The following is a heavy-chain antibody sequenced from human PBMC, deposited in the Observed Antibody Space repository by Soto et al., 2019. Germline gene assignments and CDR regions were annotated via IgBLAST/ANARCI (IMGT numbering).Heavy chain of an antibody. V-gene: IGHV4-39*02. CDR1: GGPISSSSYY. CDR2: IYYSGPT. CDR3: ARDRDGYNYDY. J-gene: IGHJ4*02. D-gene: IGHD5-12*01. Sequence: SETLSLTCTVSGGPISSSSYYWGWIRQPPGKGLEWIGNIYYSGPTYYNPSLKSRVTISVDTSKNQFSLKLNSVTAADTAVYYCARDRDGYNYDYWGQGTLVTVSS.